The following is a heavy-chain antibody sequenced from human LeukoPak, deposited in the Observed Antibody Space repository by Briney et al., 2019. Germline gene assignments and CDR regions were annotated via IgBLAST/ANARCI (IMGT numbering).Heavy chain of an antibody. CDR3: ARGRRELRQYYYYMDV. CDR2: MNPNSGNT. D-gene: IGHD3-16*01. V-gene: IGHV1-8*01. CDR1: GYTFTSYD. Sequence: ASVKVSCKASGYTFTSYDINWVRQATGQGLEWMGWMNPNSGNTGYEQKFQGRVTMTRNTSVSTAYMYLSSLRSEDAAVYYCARGRRELRQYYYYMDVWGKGTTVTVSS. J-gene: IGHJ6*03.